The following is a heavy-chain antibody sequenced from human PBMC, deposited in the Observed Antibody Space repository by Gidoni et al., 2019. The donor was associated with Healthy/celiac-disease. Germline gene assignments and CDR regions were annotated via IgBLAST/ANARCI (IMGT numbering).Heavy chain of an antibody. V-gene: IGHV1-8*01. J-gene: IGHJ6*02. CDR3: ASVGIAANMDV. Sequence: QVQLVPSGAEVKTPGASVKVSCQAPGYTFTSYDINWVRQATGQGLEWLGWMNPNSGNTGYAQKFQGRVTMTRNTTISTAYMELSSLRSEDTAVYYGASVGIAANMDVWGQGTTVTVSS. D-gene: IGHD6-25*01. CDR1: GYTFTSYD. CDR2: MNPNSGNT.